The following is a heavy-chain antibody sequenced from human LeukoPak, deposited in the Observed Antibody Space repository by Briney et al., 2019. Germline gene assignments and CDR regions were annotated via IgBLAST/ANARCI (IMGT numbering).Heavy chain of an antibody. D-gene: IGHD3-10*01. Sequence: ASVKVSCKASGYTFTGYYMHWVRQAPGQGLEWMGWISAYNGNTNYAQKLQGRVTMTTDTSTSTAYMELRSLRSDDTAVYYCARINSRKEFGELHHWGQGTLVTVSS. V-gene: IGHV1-18*04. CDR3: ARINSRKEFGELHH. J-gene: IGHJ5*02. CDR2: ISAYNGNT. CDR1: GYTFTGYY.